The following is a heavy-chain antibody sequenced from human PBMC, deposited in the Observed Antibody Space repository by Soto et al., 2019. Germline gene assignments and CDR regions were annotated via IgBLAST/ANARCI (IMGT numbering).Heavy chain of an antibody. V-gene: IGHV4-59*08. D-gene: IGHD3-10*01. CDR2: IYYSGNT. Sequence: ASETLSLTCTVSGASISSYYWSWIRQPPGKGLEWIGHIYYSGNTNYNPSLKSRITISVDTSKNQFSLKLTSVTAADTAVYYCARHIWGGYMVRGVPARFDPWGQGTLVTVS. J-gene: IGHJ5*02. CDR3: ARHIWGGYMVRGVPARFDP. CDR1: GASISSYY.